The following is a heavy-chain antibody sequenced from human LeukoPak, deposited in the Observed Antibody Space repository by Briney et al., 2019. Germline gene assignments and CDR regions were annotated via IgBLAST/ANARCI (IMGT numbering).Heavy chain of an antibody. CDR3: ARQDGSAWYYFDY. CDR2: IYPGNSDT. D-gene: IGHD6-19*01. V-gene: IGHV5-51*01. Sequence: GESLKISCKGSGYSFDNYWLAWVRQMPGKGLEWMGIIYPGNSDTRYSPSFQGQVTISADKSISTAYLQWSSLKASETAMYYCARQDGSAWYYFDYWGQGTLVTVPS. CDR1: GYSFDNYW. J-gene: IGHJ4*02.